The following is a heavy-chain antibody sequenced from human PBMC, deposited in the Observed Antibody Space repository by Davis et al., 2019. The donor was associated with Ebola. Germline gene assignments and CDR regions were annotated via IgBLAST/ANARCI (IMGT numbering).Heavy chain of an antibody. CDR3: ARDPMVRGVIRAGWFDP. V-gene: IGHV3-7*01. CDR2: IKQDGSEK. J-gene: IGHJ5*02. CDR1: GFTLNNAW. Sequence: GGSLRLSCVASGFTLNNAWMSWVRQAPGKGLEWVANIKQDGSEKYYVDSVKGRFTISRDNAKNSLYLQMNSLRAEDTAVYYCARDPMVRGVIRAGWFDPWGQGTLVTVSS. D-gene: IGHD3-10*01.